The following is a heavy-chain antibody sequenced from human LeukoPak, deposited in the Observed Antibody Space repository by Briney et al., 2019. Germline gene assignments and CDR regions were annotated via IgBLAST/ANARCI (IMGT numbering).Heavy chain of an antibody. CDR3: ARDNSVRDEAWWFNP. CDR1: GYTFTSYA. D-gene: IGHD5-24*01. CDR2: INAGNGNT. Sequence: ASVKVSCKASGYTFTSYAMHWVRQAPRQRLEWMGWINAGNGNTKYSQEFQGRVTITRDTSASTAYMELSSLRSEDTAVYYCARDNSVRDEAWWFNPWGQGTLVTVSS. V-gene: IGHV1-3*03. J-gene: IGHJ5*02.